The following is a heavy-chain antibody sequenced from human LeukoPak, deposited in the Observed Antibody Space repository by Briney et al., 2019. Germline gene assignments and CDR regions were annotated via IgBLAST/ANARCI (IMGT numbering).Heavy chain of an antibody. D-gene: IGHD5-18*01. CDR2: INAGGGSA. CDR1: GFTFTNYA. V-gene: IGHV3-23*01. J-gene: IGHJ4*02. CDR3: AKVRIQLWPRGYFDY. Sequence: GGSLTLSCVASGFTFTNYAMSWLRQAAGKGLEWVSLINAGGGSAYYADSVKGRFTISRDNSRNTLYLQMNSLRAEDTAVYYCAKVRIQLWPRGYFDYWGQGTLVTVSS.